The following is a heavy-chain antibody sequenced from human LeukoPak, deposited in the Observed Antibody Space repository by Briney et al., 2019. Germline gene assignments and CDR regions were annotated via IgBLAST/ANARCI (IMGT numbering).Heavy chain of an antibody. Sequence: SVKVSCKASGGTFSSYAISWVRQAPGQGLEWMGGIIPIFGTANYAQKFQGRVTITADESTSTAYMELSSLRSEDTAVYYCASVVPAATGYYGMDVWGQGTTVTVSS. CDR2: IIPIFGTA. CDR3: ASVVPAATGYYGMDV. CDR1: GGTFSSYA. J-gene: IGHJ6*02. V-gene: IGHV1-69*13. D-gene: IGHD2-2*01.